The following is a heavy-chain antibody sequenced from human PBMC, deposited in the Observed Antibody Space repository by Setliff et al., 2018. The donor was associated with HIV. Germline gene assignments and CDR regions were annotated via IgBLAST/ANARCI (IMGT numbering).Heavy chain of an antibody. CDR2: ISPYNGHT. CDR1: GYTFTTYD. Sequence: GASVKVSCKASGYTFTTYDITWVRQAPGQGLEWLGWISPYNGHTNFAQKFQGRVTMTTDTATSTAYMEVRSLGSDDTAVYYCARTDYGGNSGGNYFDYWGQGSLVTVSS. CDR3: ARTDYGGNSGGNYFDY. J-gene: IGHJ4*02. V-gene: IGHV1-18*01. D-gene: IGHD4-17*01.